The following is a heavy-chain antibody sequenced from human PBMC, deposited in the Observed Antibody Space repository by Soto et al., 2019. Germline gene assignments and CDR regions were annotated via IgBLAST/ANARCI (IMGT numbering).Heavy chain of an antibody. Sequence: ETLSLTCAVSGGSISSGGYSWSWIRQPPGKALEWLAHIFSNDEKSYSTSLKSRLTISKDTSKSQLVLTMTNMDPVDTATYYCARIGFVWGTLAYFQYWGQGTQVTVSS. CDR2: IFSNDEK. V-gene: IGHV2-26*01. CDR3: ARIGFVWGTLAYFQY. J-gene: IGHJ4*02. CDR1: GGSISSGGYS. D-gene: IGHD3-16*01.